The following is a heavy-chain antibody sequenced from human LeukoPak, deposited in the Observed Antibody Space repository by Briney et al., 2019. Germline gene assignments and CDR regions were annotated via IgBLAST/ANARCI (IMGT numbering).Heavy chain of an antibody. CDR2: INHSGST. D-gene: IGHD5-18*01. CDR3: ARGTIQLWPNFDY. Sequence: SETLSLTCAVYGGSFSGYYWSWIRQPPGKGLEWIGEINHSGSTNYNPSLKSRVTISVDTSKNQFSLKLSSVTAADTAVYYCARGTIQLWPNFDYWGQGTLVTVSS. CDR1: GGSFSGYY. J-gene: IGHJ4*02. V-gene: IGHV4-34*01.